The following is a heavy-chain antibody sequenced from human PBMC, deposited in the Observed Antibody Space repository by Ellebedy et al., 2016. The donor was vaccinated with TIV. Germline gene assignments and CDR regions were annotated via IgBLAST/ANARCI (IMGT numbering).Heavy chain of an antibody. Sequence: GESLKISCAASGFAFSSFTMNWVRQAPGKGLEWVSGISGGGGGTYVAGSVKGRFTISRDSSKNTVYLQMNSLRAEDTAVYYCASYCSSTSCPTDYYYGLDVWGQGTTVTVSS. CDR1: GFAFSSFT. CDR2: ISGGGGGT. J-gene: IGHJ6*02. D-gene: IGHD2-2*01. CDR3: ASYCSSTSCPTDYYYGLDV. V-gene: IGHV3-23*01.